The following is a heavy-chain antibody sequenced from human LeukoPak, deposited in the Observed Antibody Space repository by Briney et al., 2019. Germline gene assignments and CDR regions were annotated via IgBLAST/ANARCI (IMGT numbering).Heavy chain of an antibody. V-gene: IGHV1-24*01. CDR1: GYTLTELS. CDR2: SIPENGQT. J-gene: IGHJ4*02. CDR3: ARGYEAYYYGSGSYEGLDY. D-gene: IGHD3-10*01. Sequence: ASVKVSCKVSGYTLTELSIHWVRQGLEEGLQWMGASIPENGQTLYAQNFEGRVTMTADTSTDTTFMELSSLRSDDTAVYYCARGYEAYYYGSGSYEGLDYWGQGTLVTVSS.